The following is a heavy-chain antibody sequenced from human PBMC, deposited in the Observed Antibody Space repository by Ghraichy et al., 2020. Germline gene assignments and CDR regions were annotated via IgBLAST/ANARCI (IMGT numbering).Heavy chain of an antibody. Sequence: GESLNISCKGSGYSFTSYWIGWVRQMPGKGLEWMGIIYPGDSDTRYSPSFQGQVNISADKSISTAYLQWSSLKASDTAMYYCARNGITGTYYSYYGMDVWGQGTTVTVSS. D-gene: IGHD1-20*01. CDR1: GYSFTSYW. V-gene: IGHV5-51*01. CDR3: ARNGITGTYYSYYGMDV. J-gene: IGHJ6*02. CDR2: IYPGDSDT.